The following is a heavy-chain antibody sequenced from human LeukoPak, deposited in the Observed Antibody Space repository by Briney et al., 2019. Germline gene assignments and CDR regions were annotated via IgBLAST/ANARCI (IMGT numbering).Heavy chain of an antibody. D-gene: IGHD3-3*01. CDR3: ARTQTYYDFWSGPSDPYFDY. J-gene: IGHJ4*02. CDR2: IKQDGSEK. Sequence: GGSLRLSCAASGFTFSSYWMSWVRQAPGKGLGWVANIKQDGSEKYYVDSVKGRFTISRDNAKNSLYLQMNSLRAEDTAVYYCARTQTYYDFWSGPSDPYFDYWGQGTLVTVSS. CDR1: GFTFSSYW. V-gene: IGHV3-7*01.